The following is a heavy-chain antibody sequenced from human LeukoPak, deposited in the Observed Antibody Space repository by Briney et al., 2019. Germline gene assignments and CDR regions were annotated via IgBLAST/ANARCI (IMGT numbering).Heavy chain of an antibody. V-gene: IGHV3-48*01. Sequence: PGGSLRLSCAASGFTFSSYAMSWVRQAPGKGLEWVSYISSSSSTIYYADSVKGRFTISRDNAKNSLYLQMNSLRAEDTAVYYCASLTYYYDSSGYYNFDYWGQGTLVTVSS. CDR2: ISSSSSTI. J-gene: IGHJ4*02. CDR1: GFTFSSYA. D-gene: IGHD3-22*01. CDR3: ASLTYYYDSSGYYNFDY.